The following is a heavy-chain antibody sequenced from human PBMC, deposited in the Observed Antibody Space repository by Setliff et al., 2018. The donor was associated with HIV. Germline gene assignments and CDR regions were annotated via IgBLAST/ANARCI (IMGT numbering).Heavy chain of an antibody. CDR3: ARVSCSSWYSIPLYYYYSMDV. D-gene: IGHD6-13*01. Sequence: SETLSLTCAVYGGSLSGYCWSWIRQPPGKGLEWIGEMQHSGRTNYNPSLRSRVTTSVDTSKSQFSLKLSSVTAADTAVYYCARVSCSSWYSIPLYYYYSMDVWGKGTSVTVSS. V-gene: IGHV4-34*01. CDR2: MQHSGRT. J-gene: IGHJ6*03. CDR1: GGSLSGYC.